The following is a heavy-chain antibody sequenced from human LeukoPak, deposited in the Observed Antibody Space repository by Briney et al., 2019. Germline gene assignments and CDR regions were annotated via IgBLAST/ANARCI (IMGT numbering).Heavy chain of an antibody. CDR1: GFTFSSYG. Sequence: PGRSLRLSCAASGFTFSSYGMHWVRQAPGKGLEWVAVISYDRSNKYYADSVKGRFTISRDNSKNTPYLQMNSLRAEDTAVYYCASDSSGYSNYFDYWGQGTLVTVSS. D-gene: IGHD3-22*01. V-gene: IGHV3-30*03. J-gene: IGHJ4*02. CDR2: ISYDRSNK. CDR3: ASDSSGYSNYFDY.